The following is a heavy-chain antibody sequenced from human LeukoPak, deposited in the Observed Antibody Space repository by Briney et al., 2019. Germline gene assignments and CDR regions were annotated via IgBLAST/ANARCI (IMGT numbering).Heavy chain of an antibody. CDR3: ARVGVVVYYYYYMDV. Sequence: SETLSLTCTVSGYSISSGYYWGWIRQPPGKGLEWIGSIYHSGNTYYNPSLKSRVTISVDTSKTQFSLKLSSVTAADTAMYYCARVGVVVYYYYYMDVWGKGTTVTVSS. V-gene: IGHV4-38-2*02. CDR1: GYSISSGYY. CDR2: IYHSGNT. J-gene: IGHJ6*03. D-gene: IGHD3-3*01.